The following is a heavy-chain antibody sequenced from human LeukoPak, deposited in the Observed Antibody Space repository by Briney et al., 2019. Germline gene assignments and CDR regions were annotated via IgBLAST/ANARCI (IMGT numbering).Heavy chain of an antibody. CDR3: ARGYSYGYGDFDY. Sequence: PSETLSLTCTVSGVSITSYYWSWIRQPPGKGLEWIGEINHSGSTNYNPSLKSRVTMSVDTSKNQFSLKLSSVTAADTAVYYCARGYSYGYGDFDYWGQGTLVTVSS. CDR2: INHSGST. CDR1: GVSITSYY. V-gene: IGHV4-34*01. J-gene: IGHJ4*02. D-gene: IGHD5-18*01.